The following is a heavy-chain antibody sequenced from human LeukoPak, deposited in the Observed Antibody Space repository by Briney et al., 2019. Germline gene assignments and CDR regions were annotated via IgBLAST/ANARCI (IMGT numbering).Heavy chain of an antibody. D-gene: IGHD4-17*01. Sequence: SVKASCKASGGTFSSYAISWVRQAPGQGLEWMGGIIPIFGTANYAQKFQGRVTITTDESTSTAYMELSSLRSEDTAVYYCARGLRDGDYENWFDPWGQGTLVTVSS. J-gene: IGHJ5*02. CDR2: IIPIFGTA. CDR1: GGTFSSYA. CDR3: ARGLRDGDYENWFDP. V-gene: IGHV1-69*05.